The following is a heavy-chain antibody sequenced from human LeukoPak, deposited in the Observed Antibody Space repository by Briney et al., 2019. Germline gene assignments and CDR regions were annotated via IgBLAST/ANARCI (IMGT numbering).Heavy chain of an antibody. V-gene: IGHV3-7*01. CDR2: IKQDGSEK. CDR3: ARGAVAGTEAPKCFDY. D-gene: IGHD6-19*01. Sequence: GGSLRLSCAASGFTFSNYWMSWVRQAPGKGLEWVASIKQDGSEKFYVDSVKGRFTISRDNAKNSLYLQVNSLRAEDTAVYYCARGAVAGTEAPKCFDYWGQGTLVTVSS. CDR1: GFTFSNYW. J-gene: IGHJ4*02.